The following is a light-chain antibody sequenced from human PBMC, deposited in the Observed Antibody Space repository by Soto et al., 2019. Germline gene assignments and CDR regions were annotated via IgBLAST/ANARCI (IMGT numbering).Light chain of an antibody. CDR2: SAS. CDR3: QQSYTTRWT. J-gene: IGKJ1*01. Sequence: DLQMTQSPSSLSASVGDRVTITCRASQSISTFLNWYQQKPGKAPKLLIYSASTLQSGVPSGFSGSGSGTDFTLTISSLQPEDFATYYCQQSYTTRWTFGQGTKVEVK. CDR1: QSISTF. V-gene: IGKV1-39*01.